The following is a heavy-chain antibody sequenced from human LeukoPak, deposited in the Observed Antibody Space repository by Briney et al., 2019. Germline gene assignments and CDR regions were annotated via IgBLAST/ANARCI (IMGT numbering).Heavy chain of an antibody. CDR2: VHMSGST. D-gene: IGHD3-22*01. Sequence: SETLSLTCTVSGDTINPYHWTWIRQTAGMGLEWIGRVHMSGSTNYNPSLWSRVAISMDNSKNQFSLKVNSVTAADTGVYYCARDESSRDDSGGYHYWGQGTLVTVSS. CDR1: GDTINPYH. V-gene: IGHV4-4*07. CDR3: ARDESSRDDSGGYHY. J-gene: IGHJ4*02.